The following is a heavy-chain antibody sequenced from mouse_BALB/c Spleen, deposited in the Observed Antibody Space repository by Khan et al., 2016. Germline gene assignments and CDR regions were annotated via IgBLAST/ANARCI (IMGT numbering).Heavy chain of an antibody. J-gene: IGHJ2*01. CDR2: IWSGGST. V-gene: IGHV2-2*02. CDR1: GFSLTTYG. CDR3: ARTYDYDGGFDY. D-gene: IGHD2-4*01. Sequence: QMQLEESGPGLVQPSQSLSITCTVSGFSLTTYGVQWVRQSPGKALEWLGVIWSGGSTDYNAPFISRLSISRDTSKSQVFFKMSSLQTKDTAIYDCARTYDYDGGFDYWGQGTILTVSS.